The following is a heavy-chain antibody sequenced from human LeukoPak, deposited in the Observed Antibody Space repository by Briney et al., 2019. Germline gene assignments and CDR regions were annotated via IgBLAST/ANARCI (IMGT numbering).Heavy chain of an antibody. V-gene: IGHV3-74*01. CDR1: GFTFSSYW. J-gene: IGHJ4*02. CDR2: INGDGRNI. Sequence: GGSLRLSCVASGFTFSSYWMHWVRQDPRKGLVWVSRINGDGRNINYADSVRGRFTISRDNAKNTLYLQMNTLRVEDTAVYYCARDFSWENLRWGQGTLVTVSS. D-gene: IGHD1-26*01. CDR3: ARDFSWENLR.